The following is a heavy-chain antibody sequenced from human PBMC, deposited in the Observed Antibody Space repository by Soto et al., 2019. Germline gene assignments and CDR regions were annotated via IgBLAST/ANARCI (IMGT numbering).Heavy chain of an antibody. D-gene: IGHD3-9*01. Sequence: SLILSCAASGFTFSSYAMHWVRQAPGKGLEWVAVISYDGSNKYYADSVKGRFTISRDNSKNTLYLQMNSLRAEDTAVYYCARDHEVLRYFDPPTGYGMDVWGQGNTVTVSS. CDR3: ARDHEVLRYFDPPTGYGMDV. J-gene: IGHJ6*02. CDR2: ISYDGSNK. V-gene: IGHV3-30-3*01. CDR1: GFTFSSYA.